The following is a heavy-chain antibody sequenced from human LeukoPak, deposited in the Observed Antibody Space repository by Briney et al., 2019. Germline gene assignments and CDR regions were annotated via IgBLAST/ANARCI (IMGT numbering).Heavy chain of an antibody. CDR3: ARLWSAFFDY. J-gene: IGHJ4*02. CDR1: GGSISSSSYY. Sequence: KSSETLSLTCTVSGGSISSSSYYWGWIRQPPGKGLEWIVSIYHGGSTYYNPSLKSRVTISVDTSKNQFSLKLSSVTAADTAVYYCARLWSAFFDYWGQGTLVTVSS. V-gene: IGHV4-39*01. D-gene: IGHD2-21*01. CDR2: IYHGGST.